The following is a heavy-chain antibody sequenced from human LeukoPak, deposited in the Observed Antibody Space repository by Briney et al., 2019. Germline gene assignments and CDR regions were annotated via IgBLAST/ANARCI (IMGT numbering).Heavy chain of an antibody. CDR1: GYSISSGYY. Sequence: SETLSLTCTVSGYSISSGYYWGWIRQPPGKGLEWIGSIYHSGSTHYNPSLKSRVTMSVDTSKNQFSLKLSSVTAADTAVYYCARDGTPTGFDYWGQGTLVTVSS. V-gene: IGHV4-38-2*02. CDR2: IYHSGST. CDR3: ARDGTPTGFDY. J-gene: IGHJ4*02.